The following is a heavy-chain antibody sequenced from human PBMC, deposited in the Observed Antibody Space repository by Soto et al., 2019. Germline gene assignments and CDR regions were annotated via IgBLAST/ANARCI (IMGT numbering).Heavy chain of an antibody. V-gene: IGHV4-34*01. CDR1: GGSFSGYY. Sequence: SETLSLTCAVSGGSFSGYYWSWIRQPPGKGLEWMGEINHSGSTNYNPSLTSRVTISGDTSKNQFSLKVSFVPAADTAVYYCARGGREQLARRAWFDLWGPGTLVTVS. CDR3: ARGGREQLARRAWFDL. CDR2: INHSGST. D-gene: IGHD6-6*01. J-gene: IGHJ5*02.